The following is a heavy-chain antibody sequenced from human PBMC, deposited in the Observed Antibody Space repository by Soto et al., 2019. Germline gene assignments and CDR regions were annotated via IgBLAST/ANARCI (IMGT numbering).Heavy chain of an antibody. Sequence: PGESLKISCKGSGYIFTNYWIGWVRQMPGKGLEWMGIIYSGDSDTRYSPSFQGQITISVDKSINTAYLQWSSLKASDTATYYCARHGSMGARQNWFDPWGQGTLVTVSS. V-gene: IGHV5-51*01. J-gene: IGHJ5*02. CDR2: IYSGDSDT. CDR1: GYIFTNYW. D-gene: IGHD6-6*01. CDR3: ARHGSMGARQNWFDP.